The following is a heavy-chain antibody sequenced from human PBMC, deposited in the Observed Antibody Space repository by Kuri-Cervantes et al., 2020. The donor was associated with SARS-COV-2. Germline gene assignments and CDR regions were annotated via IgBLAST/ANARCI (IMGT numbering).Heavy chain of an antibody. CDR1: GYSFTTYW. V-gene: IGHV5-51*01. J-gene: IGHJ6*03. CDR3: ARRAYGEQVDYYYMDV. Sequence: GESLKISCKGSGYSFTTYWIGWVRQMLGKGLEWMGIIYPGDSDTRYSPSFQGQVTISADKSISTAFLQWSSLKASDTAIYYCARRAYGEQVDYYYMDVWGKGTTVTVSS. D-gene: IGHD4-17*01. CDR2: IYPGDSDT.